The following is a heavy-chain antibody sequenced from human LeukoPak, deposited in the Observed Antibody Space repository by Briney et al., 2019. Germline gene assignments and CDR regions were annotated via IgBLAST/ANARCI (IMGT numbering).Heavy chain of an antibody. CDR1: GFTFSSYE. CDR2: IDISDSSV. V-gene: IGHV3-48*03. CDR3: AVGASGYDSLDY. J-gene: IGHJ4*02. Sequence: GGSLRLSCAASGFTFSSYEMHWVRQAPGKGLKWVSYIDISDSSVYYADSVKGRFTISRDNAKNSLYLQMNSLRAEDTGVYYCAVGASGYDSLDYWGQGTLVTVSS. D-gene: IGHD5-12*01.